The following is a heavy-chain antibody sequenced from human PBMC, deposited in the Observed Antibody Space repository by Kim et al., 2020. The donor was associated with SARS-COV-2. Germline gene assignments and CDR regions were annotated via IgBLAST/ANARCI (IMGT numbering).Heavy chain of an antibody. V-gene: IGHV1-8*01. Sequence: SVKVSCKASGYTFTSYDINWVRQATGQGLEWMGWMNPNSGNTGYAQKFQGRVTMTRNTSISTAYMELSSLRSEDTAVYYCARGTIVVVPAAIGGMDVWGQGTTVTVSS. CDR2: MNPNSGNT. J-gene: IGHJ6*02. CDR1: GYTFTSYD. CDR3: ARGTIVVVPAAIGGMDV. D-gene: IGHD2-2*01.